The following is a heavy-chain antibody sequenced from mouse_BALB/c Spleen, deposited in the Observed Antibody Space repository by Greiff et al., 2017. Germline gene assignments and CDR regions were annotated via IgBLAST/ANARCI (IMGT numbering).Heavy chain of an antibody. CDR3: ARKEEVRRAMDY. J-gene: IGHJ4*01. CDR1: GYTFTDYY. D-gene: IGHD2-14*01. V-gene: IGHV1-77*01. Sequence: QVQLQQSGAELARPGASVKLSCKASGYTFTDYYINWVKQRTGQGLEWIGEIYPGSGNTYYNEKFKGKATLTADKSSSTAYMQLSSLTSEDSAVYFCARKEEVRRAMDYWGQGTSVTVSS. CDR2: IYPGSGNT.